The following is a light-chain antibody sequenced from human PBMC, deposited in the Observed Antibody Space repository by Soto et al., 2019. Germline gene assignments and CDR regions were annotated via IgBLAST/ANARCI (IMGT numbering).Light chain of an antibody. Sequence: EIVLTQSPGTLSLSPGERATLSCRASQSVSNNYLAWYQQKPGQAPRLLIYGASSRATGIPARFSGSGSGTDFALTISSLEPEDFAVYYCHHRGNGITFGQGTRLEIK. V-gene: IGKV3D-20*02. CDR1: QSVSNNY. J-gene: IGKJ5*01. CDR2: GAS. CDR3: HHRGNGIT.